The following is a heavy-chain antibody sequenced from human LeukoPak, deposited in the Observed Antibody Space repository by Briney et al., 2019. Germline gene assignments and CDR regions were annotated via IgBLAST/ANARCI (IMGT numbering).Heavy chain of an antibody. CDR3: ARDGTENFTMVRGVTLDY. J-gene: IGHJ4*02. CDR1: GYTFTSYY. V-gene: IGHV1-46*01. Sequence: ASVKVSCKASGYTFTSYYMHWVRQAPGQGLEWMGIINSSGGSTSYAQKFQGRVTMTRDTSTSTVYMELSSLRSEDTAVYYCARDGTENFTMVRGVTLDYWGQGTLVTLS. CDR2: INSSGGST. D-gene: IGHD3-10*01.